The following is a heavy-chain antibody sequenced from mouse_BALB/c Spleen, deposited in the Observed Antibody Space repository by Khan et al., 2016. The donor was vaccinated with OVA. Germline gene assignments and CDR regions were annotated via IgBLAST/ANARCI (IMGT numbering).Heavy chain of an antibody. V-gene: IGHV3-2*02. CDR3: AITARIKY. CDR1: GYSITSGYG. CDR2: ISYSGST. Sequence: QLEESGPGLVKPSQSLSLTCTVTGYSITSGYGWNWIRQFPGNKLEWMGYISYSGSTNYNPSLKSRISITRDTSKNPFFLQLNSVTTENTATYYCAITARIKYWGQGTTLTVSS. D-gene: IGHD1-2*01. J-gene: IGHJ2*01.